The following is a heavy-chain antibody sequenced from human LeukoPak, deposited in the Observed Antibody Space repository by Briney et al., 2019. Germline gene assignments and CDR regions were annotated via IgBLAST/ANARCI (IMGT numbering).Heavy chain of an antibody. D-gene: IGHD4-11*01. CDR1: GYSISSGYY. J-gene: IGHJ4*02. CDR2: IYHSGTT. Sequence: SETLSLTCTVSGYSISSGYYWGWIRQPPGKGLVWIGDIYHSGTTHYNPSLKSRVTISVDTSKNQFSLKLSSVTAADTAVYYCARHSPNVLTTVTTDFDYWGQGTLVTVSS. CDR3: ARHSPNVLTTVTTDFDY. V-gene: IGHV4-38-2*02.